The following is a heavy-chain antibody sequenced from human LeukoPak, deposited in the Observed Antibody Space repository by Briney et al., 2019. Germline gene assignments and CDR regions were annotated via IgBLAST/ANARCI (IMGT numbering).Heavy chain of an antibody. CDR3: ARRGTPPYNYYYYYMDV. J-gene: IGHJ6*03. Sequence: PGGSLRLSCAASGFTFSSYWMSWVRQAPGKGLEWVANIRQDGSEKYYVDSVKGRFTISRDNAKNSLYLQMNSLRAEDTAVYYCARRGTPPYNYYYYYMDVWGKGTTVTVSS. CDR1: GFTFSSYW. D-gene: IGHD1-14*01. V-gene: IGHV3-7*01. CDR2: IRQDGSEK.